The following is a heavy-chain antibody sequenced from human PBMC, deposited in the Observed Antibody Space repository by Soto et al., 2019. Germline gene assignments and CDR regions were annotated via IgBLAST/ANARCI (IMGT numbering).Heavy chain of an antibody. V-gene: IGHV1-69*06. J-gene: IGHJ4*02. CDR2: IIPIFGTA. Sequence: SVKVSCKASGGTFSSYAISWVRQAPGQGLEWMGGIIPIFGTANYAQKFQGRVTITADKSTSTAYMELSSLRSEDTAVYYCAREDYRGYDSIKLKTDYWGQGTLVTVSS. CDR1: GGTFSSYA. CDR3: AREDYRGYDSIKLKTDY. D-gene: IGHD3-22*01.